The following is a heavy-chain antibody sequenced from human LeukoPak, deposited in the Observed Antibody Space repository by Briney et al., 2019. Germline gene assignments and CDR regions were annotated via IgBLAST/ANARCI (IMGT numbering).Heavy chain of an antibody. CDR1: GGSISSYY. V-gene: IGHV4-59*08. Sequence: PSETLSLTCTVSGGSISSYYWSWSRQPPGKGLEWIGYIYYSGSTNYNPSLKSRVTISVDTSKNQFSLKLSSVTAADTAVYYCARRGYDISWFDPWGQGTLVTVSS. CDR2: IYYSGST. CDR3: ARRGYDISWFDP. D-gene: IGHD3-9*01. J-gene: IGHJ5*02.